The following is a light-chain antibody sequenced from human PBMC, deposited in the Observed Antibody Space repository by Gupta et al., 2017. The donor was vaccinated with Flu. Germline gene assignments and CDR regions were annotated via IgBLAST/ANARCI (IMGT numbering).Light chain of an antibody. CDR3: QQYAHLPLA. J-gene: IGKJ4*01. V-gene: IGKV1-33*01. CDR2: DAS. Sequence: DIQMTQSPSSLSASVGDRVTITCQASQDIMKFLNWYQQKPGKAPKILIYDASNLETGVPSRFSGNGSGTDFSFTISSLQSEDIATFYCQQYAHLPLAFGGGTKVEI. CDR1: QDIMKF.